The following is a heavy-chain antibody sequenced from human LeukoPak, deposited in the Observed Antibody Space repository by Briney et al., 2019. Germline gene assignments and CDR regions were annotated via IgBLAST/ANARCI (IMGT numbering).Heavy chain of an antibody. CDR2: IIPIFGIA. Sequence: SVKVSCKASGGTFSSYAISWVRQAPGQGLEWMGRIIPIFGIANYAQKFQGRVTITADKSTSTAYMELSSLRSEDTAVYYCARALYYYDSSGYYYRAFDIWGQGTMVTVSS. CDR1: GGTFSSYA. CDR3: ARALYYYDSSGYYYRAFDI. V-gene: IGHV1-69*04. J-gene: IGHJ3*02. D-gene: IGHD3-22*01.